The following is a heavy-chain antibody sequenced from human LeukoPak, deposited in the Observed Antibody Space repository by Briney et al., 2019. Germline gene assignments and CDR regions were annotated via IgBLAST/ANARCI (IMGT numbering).Heavy chain of an antibody. J-gene: IGHJ6*03. CDR2: IYTSGST. CDR1: GGSISSYY. Sequence: SETLSLPCTVSGGSISSYYWSWIRQPPGKGLEWIGYIYTSGSTNYNPSLKSRVTISEDTTKNQFSLKLSSVTAADTAVYYCARTVVIDYYYYMDVWGKGTTVTVSS. CDR3: ARTVVIDYYYYMDV. D-gene: IGHD3-22*01. V-gene: IGHV4-4*09.